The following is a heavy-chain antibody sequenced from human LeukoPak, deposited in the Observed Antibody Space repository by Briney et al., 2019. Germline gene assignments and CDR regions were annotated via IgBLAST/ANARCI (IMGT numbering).Heavy chain of an antibody. CDR2: VNPNSGNT. CDR1: GYTFTSYD. V-gene: IGHV1-8*01. Sequence: ASVEVSCKASGYTFTSYDINWVRQATGQGLEWMGWVNPNSGNTGYAQKFQGRVTMTRNTSISTAYMELSSLRSEDTAVYYCARGRMVRGVTWWFDPWGQGTLVTVSS. D-gene: IGHD3-10*01. CDR3: ARGRMVRGVTWWFDP. J-gene: IGHJ5*02.